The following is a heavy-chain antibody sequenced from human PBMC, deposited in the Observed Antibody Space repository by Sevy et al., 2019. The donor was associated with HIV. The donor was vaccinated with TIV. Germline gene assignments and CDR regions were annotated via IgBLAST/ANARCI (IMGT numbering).Heavy chain of an antibody. CDR2: ISTYNT. Sequence: ASVKVSCKASGYTFTNYFITWVRQAPGQGLEWMGRISTYNTEYAQKFQGRLTMITDTSTSTVYMELRSLRFDDTAVYYCARAPSGSQGPGQYFQHWGQGTLVTVSS. D-gene: IGHD1-26*01. J-gene: IGHJ1*01. V-gene: IGHV1-18*01. CDR3: ARAPSGSQGPGQYFQH. CDR1: GYTFTNYF.